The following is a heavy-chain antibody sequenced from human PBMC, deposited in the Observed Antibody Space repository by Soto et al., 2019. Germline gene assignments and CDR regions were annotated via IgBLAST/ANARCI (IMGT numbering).Heavy chain of an antibody. D-gene: IGHD1-26*01. J-gene: IGHJ4*02. CDR2: ISSSGSYT. Sequence: QVQLVESGGGLVKPGESLRLSCAASGFTFSHYSMTWIRQAPGKGLEWVSYISSSGSYTKYADSLQGRFIVSRDSARNFFFLQMHSLRADDTAVYYCAREQSGRRSLDSWGQGTLVTVSS. V-gene: IGHV3-11*06. CDR1: GFTFSHYS. CDR3: AREQSGRRSLDS.